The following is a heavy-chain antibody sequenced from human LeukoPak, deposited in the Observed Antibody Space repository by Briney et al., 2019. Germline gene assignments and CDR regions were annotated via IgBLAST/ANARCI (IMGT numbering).Heavy chain of an antibody. CDR1: GYTFTGYY. CDR3: AREDRGYSYGFFSGSGPDFDY. CDR2: INPNSGGT. D-gene: IGHD5-18*01. J-gene: IGHJ4*02. V-gene: IGHV1-2*02. Sequence: GASVKVSCKASGYTFTGYYMHWVRQAPGQGLEWMGWINPNSGGTNYAQKFQGRVTMTRDTSISTAYMELSRLRSDDTAVYYCAREDRGYSYGFFSGSGPDFDYWGQGTLVTVSS.